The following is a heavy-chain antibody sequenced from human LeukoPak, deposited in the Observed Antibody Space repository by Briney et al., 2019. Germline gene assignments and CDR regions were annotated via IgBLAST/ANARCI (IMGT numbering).Heavy chain of an antibody. J-gene: IGHJ2*01. CDR3: ARGDGSERYFDL. CDR1: GGSISSGDYY. V-gene: IGHV4-39*07. D-gene: IGHD6-25*01. CDR2: IYYSGST. Sequence: PSETLSLTCTVSGGSISSGDYYWSWIRQPPGKGLEWIGSIYYSGSTYYNPSLKSRVTISVDTSKNQFSLKLSSVTAADTAVYYCARGDGSERYFDLWGRGTLVTVSS.